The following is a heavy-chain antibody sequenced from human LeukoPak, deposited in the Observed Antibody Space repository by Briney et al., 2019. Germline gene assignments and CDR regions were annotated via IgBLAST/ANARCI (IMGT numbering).Heavy chain of an antibody. Sequence: SETLSLTCTVSGGSISSYYWSWIRQPPGKGLEWIGYIYYSGSTNYNPSFKSRVTMSVDTSKNQFSLKLSSVTAADTAVYYCARSTPYDYVWGSYRPDDAFDIWGQGTMVTVSS. CDR2: IYYSGST. V-gene: IGHV4-59*12. CDR1: GGSISSYY. CDR3: ARSTPYDYVWGSYRPDDAFDI. D-gene: IGHD3-16*02. J-gene: IGHJ3*02.